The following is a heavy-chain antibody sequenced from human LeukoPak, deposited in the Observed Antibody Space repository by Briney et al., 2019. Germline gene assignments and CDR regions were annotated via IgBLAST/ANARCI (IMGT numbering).Heavy chain of an antibody. V-gene: IGHV4-30-4*01. Sequence: SETLSLTCTVSGGSISSGDYYWSWIRQPPGKGLEWIGYIYYSGSTYHNPSLKSRVTISVDTSKNQFSLKLSSVTAADTAVYYCARARYSSRIGWWYFDYWGQGTLVTVSS. CDR2: IYYSGST. D-gene: IGHD6-13*01. J-gene: IGHJ4*02. CDR3: ARARYSSRIGWWYFDY. CDR1: GGSISSGDYY.